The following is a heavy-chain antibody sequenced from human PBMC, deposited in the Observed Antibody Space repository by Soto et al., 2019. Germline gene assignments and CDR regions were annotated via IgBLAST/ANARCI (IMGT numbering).Heavy chain of an antibody. CDR3: ARGGDCSGGSCYYRGAFDI. D-gene: IGHD2-15*01. V-gene: IGHV6-1*01. Sequence: PSQTLSLTCAISGDSVSSNSAAWNWIRQSPSRGLEWLGRTYYRSKWYNDYAVSVKSRITINPDTSKNQFSLQLNSVTPEDTAVYYCARGGDCSGGSCYYRGAFDIWGQGTMVTVS. CDR1: GDSVSSNSAA. J-gene: IGHJ3*02. CDR2: TYYRSKWYN.